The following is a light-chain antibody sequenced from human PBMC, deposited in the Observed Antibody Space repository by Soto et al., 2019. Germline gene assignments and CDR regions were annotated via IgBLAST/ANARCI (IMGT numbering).Light chain of an antibody. Sequence: DIQMTQSPSSLSASFGDRVTITCRASQRISSYLNWYQQKPGKAPKLLIYAASSLQSGVPSRFSGSGSGTDFTLTISSLQTEDFATYYCQQSYSTPITFGQGTRLEIK. J-gene: IGKJ5*01. V-gene: IGKV1-39*01. CDR1: QRISSY. CDR3: QQSYSTPIT. CDR2: AAS.